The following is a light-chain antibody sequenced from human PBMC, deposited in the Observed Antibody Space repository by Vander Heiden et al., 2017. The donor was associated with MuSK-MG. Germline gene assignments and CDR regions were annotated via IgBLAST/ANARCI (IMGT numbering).Light chain of an antibody. CDR1: QSIDRW. CDR2: DAS. J-gene: IGKJ1*01. Sequence: DIQMTQSPSTLSASVGDRVTITCRASQSIDRWLAWYQQKPGKAPKVLVFDASTLERGVPSRFSGSGSGTEFILTNSSLQPDDFATYYCQQYTSHWSFGQGTKVE. CDR3: QQYTSHWS. V-gene: IGKV1-5*01.